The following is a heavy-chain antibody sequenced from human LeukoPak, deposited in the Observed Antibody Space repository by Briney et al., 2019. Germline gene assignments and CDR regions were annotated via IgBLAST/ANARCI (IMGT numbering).Heavy chain of an antibody. J-gene: IGHJ4*02. CDR3: ATPRGIAAAGEDFDY. CDR1: GFTFSSYG. CDR2: ISGSGGST. Sequence: GGTLRLSCAASGFTFSSYGMSWVRQAPGKGLEWVSAISGSGGSTYYADSVKGRFTISRDNSKNTLYLQMNSLRAEDTAVYYCATPRGIAAAGEDFDYWGQGTLVTVSS. D-gene: IGHD6-13*01. V-gene: IGHV3-23*01.